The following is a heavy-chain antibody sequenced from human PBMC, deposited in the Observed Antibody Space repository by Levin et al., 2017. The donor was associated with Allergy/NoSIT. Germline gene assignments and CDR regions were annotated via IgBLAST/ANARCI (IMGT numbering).Heavy chain of an antibody. CDR1: GGSVSSGVYY. Sequence: SQTLSLPCTVSGGSVSSGVYYWGWIRQHPGKGLECIGYIHPSGSTHYNPSLNSRVTMSVDTSKNQISLKMTSVTAADTAVYYCARGADYSKLGYWGQGTLVTVSS. V-gene: IGHV4-31*03. CDR3: ARGADYSKLGY. J-gene: IGHJ4*02. CDR2: IHPSGST. D-gene: IGHD4-11*01.